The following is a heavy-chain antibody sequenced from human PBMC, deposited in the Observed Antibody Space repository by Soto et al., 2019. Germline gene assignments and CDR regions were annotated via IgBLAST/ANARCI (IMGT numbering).Heavy chain of an antibody. CDR3: ARDEKDGAHYYFDY. D-gene: IGHD4-17*01. CDR2: ISYDGSNK. J-gene: IGHJ4*02. V-gene: IGHV3-30-3*01. CDR1: GFTFSSYA. Sequence: QVQLVESGGGVVQPGRSLRLSCAASGFTFSSYAMHWVRQAPGKGLEWVAVISYDGSNKYYADSVKGRFTISRDNFXNTLYLQMNSLRAEDTAVYYCARDEKDGAHYYFDYWGQGTLVTVSS.